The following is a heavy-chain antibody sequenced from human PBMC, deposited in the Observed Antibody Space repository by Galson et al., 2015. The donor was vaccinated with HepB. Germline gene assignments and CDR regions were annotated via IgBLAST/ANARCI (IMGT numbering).Heavy chain of an antibody. CDR3: ATGAIVGATFFDY. Sequence: SVKVSCKVSGYTLTELSMHWVRQAPGKGLEWMGGFDPEDGETIYAQKFQGRVTMTEDTSTDTAYMELSSLRSEDTAVYYCATGAIVGATFFDYWGQGTLVTASS. J-gene: IGHJ4*02. D-gene: IGHD1-26*01. CDR2: FDPEDGET. CDR1: GYTLTELS. V-gene: IGHV1-24*01.